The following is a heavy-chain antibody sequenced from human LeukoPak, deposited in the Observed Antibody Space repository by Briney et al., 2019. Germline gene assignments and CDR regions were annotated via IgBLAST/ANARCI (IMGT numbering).Heavy chain of an antibody. Sequence: GESLQISCKGSGYSFTSYWIGWVRQLPGKGLEWMGIIYPGDSDTRYSPSFQGQVAISADKSISTAYLQWSSLKASDTAMYYCARQGSSDPVSFDPWGQGTLVTVSS. D-gene: IGHD6-19*01. CDR1: GYSFTSYW. V-gene: IGHV5-51*01. J-gene: IGHJ5*02. CDR2: IYPGDSDT. CDR3: ARQGSSDPVSFDP.